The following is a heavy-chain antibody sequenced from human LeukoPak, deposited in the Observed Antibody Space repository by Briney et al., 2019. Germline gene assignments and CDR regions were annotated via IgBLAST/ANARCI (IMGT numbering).Heavy chain of an antibody. CDR3: ARVFRGAVTSNWFDP. V-gene: IGHV4-59*01. CDR2: ISSSGTS. D-gene: IGHD3-3*01. CDR1: GDSISDFS. Sequence: KPSETLSLTCTVSGDSISDFSWTWIRQTLGKGLEWIGFISSSGTSHYSPSLESRVTFSLDTSKSQFSLSLKSVTAADTAVYYCARVFRGAVTSNWFDPWGQGILVTVSS. J-gene: IGHJ5*02.